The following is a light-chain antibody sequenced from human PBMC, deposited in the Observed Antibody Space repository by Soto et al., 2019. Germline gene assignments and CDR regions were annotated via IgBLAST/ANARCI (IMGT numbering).Light chain of an antibody. CDR3: VAWDDNLSSRV. CDR2: MNN. V-gene: IGLV1-47*01. Sequence: QAVVTQPPSLSGTPGQTVTISCIGSRSNIGSAIVHWYQQIPVTAPKHLIYMNNQRPSGVPDRCSGSKSGTSASLVITGLRPEDEADYYCVAWDDNLSSRVFGGGTKLTVL. CDR1: RSNIGSAI. J-gene: IGLJ3*02.